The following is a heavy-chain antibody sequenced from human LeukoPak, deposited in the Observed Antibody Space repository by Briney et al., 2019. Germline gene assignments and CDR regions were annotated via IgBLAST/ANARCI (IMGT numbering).Heavy chain of an antibody. D-gene: IGHD5-18*01. J-gene: IGHJ4*02. CDR3: ITGTWIQLWLADY. V-gene: IGHV3-15*01. Sequence: GGSLRLSCAASGFTFSNAWMSWVRQAPGKGLEWVGHINPSSDGGTTDYAAPVKGRFSISRDDSKNTLHLQMNRLKTEDTAVYYCITGTWIQLWLADYWGQGTLVTVSS. CDR2: INPSSDGGTT. CDR1: GFTFSNAW.